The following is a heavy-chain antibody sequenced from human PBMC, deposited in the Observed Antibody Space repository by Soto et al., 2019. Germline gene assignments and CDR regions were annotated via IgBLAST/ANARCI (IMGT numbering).Heavy chain of an antibody. CDR1: GFTFDDYA. CDR2: ISWNSGST. J-gene: IGHJ6*03. D-gene: IGHD2-21*02. Sequence: GGSLRLSCAASGFTFDDYAMHWVRQAPGKGLEWVSGISWNSGSTGYADSVKGRFTISRDNAKNSLYLQMNSLRAEDTALYYCAKDVRVTNGPYYYYYMDVWGKGTTVTVSS. V-gene: IGHV3-9*01. CDR3: AKDVRVTNGPYYYYYMDV.